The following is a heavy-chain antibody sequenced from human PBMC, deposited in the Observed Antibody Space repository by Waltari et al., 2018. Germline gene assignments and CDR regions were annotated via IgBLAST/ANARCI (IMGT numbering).Heavy chain of an antibody. CDR1: GFTFSNYA. J-gene: IGHJ5*02. CDR3: AKDGMPYL. Sequence: VQPGGSLRLSCAASGFTFSNYAMHWVRQAPGKGLEWVAGILYDGSNKYYADSVKGRLTISRDNSKNTLYLQMNSLRAEDTAVYYCAKDGMPYLWGQGTLVTVSS. V-gene: IGHV3-30*18. CDR2: ILYDGSNK. D-gene: IGHD2-2*01.